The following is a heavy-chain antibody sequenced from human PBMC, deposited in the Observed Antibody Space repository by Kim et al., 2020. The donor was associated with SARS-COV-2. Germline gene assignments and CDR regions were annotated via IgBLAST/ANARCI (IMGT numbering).Heavy chain of an antibody. CDR3: VKDVRSSNCPTAGFDY. CDR1: GFTFSDYA. D-gene: IGHD6-13*01. V-gene: IGHV3-64D*06. Sequence: GGSLRLSCSASGFTFSDYAMHWVRQAPGKGLESVAGISRNADSTYTADSVKVRFTISRDNSKNTVYLQVSRLRHEDTAVYYCVKDVRSSNCPTAGFDYWGQGTLVTVSS. J-gene: IGHJ4*02. CDR2: ISRNADST.